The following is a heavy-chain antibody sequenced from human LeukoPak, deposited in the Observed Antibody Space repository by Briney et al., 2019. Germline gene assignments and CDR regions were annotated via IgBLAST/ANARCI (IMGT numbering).Heavy chain of an antibody. CDR2: ISSSGSTI. CDR1: GFTFSSYE. V-gene: IGHV3-48*03. CDR3: ARDAQTGVATTPFDY. J-gene: IGHJ4*02. D-gene: IGHD5-24*01. Sequence: SGGSLRLSCAASGFTFSSYEMNWVRQAPGKGLEWVSYISSSGSTIYYADSVKGRFTISRDNAKNSLYLQMNSLRAEDTAVYYCARDAQTGVATTPFDYWGQGTLVTVSS.